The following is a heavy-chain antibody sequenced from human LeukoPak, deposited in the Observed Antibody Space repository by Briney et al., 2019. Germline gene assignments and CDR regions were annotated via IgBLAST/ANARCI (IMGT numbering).Heavy chain of an antibody. Sequence: ASVKVSCKVSGYTLTELYMHWVRQAPGKGLEWMGGFDPEDGATIYAQKFQGRVTMTEDTATDTAYMKLSSLRSEDTAVYYCATPPPVQLELGHSRNWFDPWGQGTLVTVSS. CDR1: GYTLTELY. D-gene: IGHD1-1*01. CDR2: FDPEDGAT. V-gene: IGHV1-24*01. J-gene: IGHJ5*02. CDR3: ATPPPVQLELGHSRNWFDP.